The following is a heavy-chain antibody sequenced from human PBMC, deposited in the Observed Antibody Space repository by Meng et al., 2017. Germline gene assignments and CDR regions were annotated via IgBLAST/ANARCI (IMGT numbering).Heavy chain of an antibody. D-gene: IGHD3-3*01. V-gene: IGHV4-4*02. J-gene: IGHJ4*02. Sequence: QAQVQEPGPALAKPSGTLSLTCAVPGGSISRSNRWSWVRQPPGKGLEWIGEIYHSGSTKYNPSLMSRVTISVDKSKNQFSLKLSSVTAADTAVYYCARAQYYDFWSGYYFDYWGQGTLVTVSS. CDR2: IYHSGST. CDR1: GGSISRSNR. CDR3: ARAQYYDFWSGYYFDY.